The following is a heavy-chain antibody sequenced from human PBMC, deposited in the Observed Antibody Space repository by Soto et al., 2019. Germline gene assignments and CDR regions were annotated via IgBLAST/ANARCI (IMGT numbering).Heavy chain of an antibody. CDR1: GYTFTSYG. D-gene: IGHD6-25*01. V-gene: IGHV1-18*01. CDR2: ISAYNGNT. CDR3: ASSTGDYYYGMDV. Sequence: ASVKVSCKASGYTFTSYGISWVRQAPGQGLEWMGWISAYNGNTNYAQKLQGRVTMTTDTSTRQAYMELRSLRSDDTAVYYCASSTGDYYYGMDVWGQGTTVTVSS. J-gene: IGHJ6*02.